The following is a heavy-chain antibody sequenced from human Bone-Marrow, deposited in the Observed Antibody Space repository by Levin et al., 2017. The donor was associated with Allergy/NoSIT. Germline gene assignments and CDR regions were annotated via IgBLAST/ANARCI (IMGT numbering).Heavy chain of an antibody. V-gene: IGHV4-38-2*02. J-gene: IGHJ4*02. Sequence: SQTLSLTCTVSGYSIRSGYYWGWIRQPPGKGLEWIGSIYHSGSTYYNPSLKSRVTISVDTSKNQFSLKLSYVTAADTAVYYCARVGWELPFDYWGQGTLVTVSS. D-gene: IGHD1-26*01. CDR3: ARVGWELPFDY. CDR2: IYHSGST. CDR1: GYSIRSGYY.